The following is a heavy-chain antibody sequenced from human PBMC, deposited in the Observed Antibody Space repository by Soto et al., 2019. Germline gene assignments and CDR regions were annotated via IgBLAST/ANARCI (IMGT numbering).Heavy chain of an antibody. CDR3: ARLEGLATISYYFDF. CDR2: IYYRGNT. Sequence: QLQESGPGLVKPSETLSLTCSVSGDSINSDKYYWGWIRQPPGKGLEWIGSIYYRGNTYYNPSLQTRGTMSLVKSKSQFSLRLNSVTAADSAVYFCARLEGLATISYYFDFWGQGAQVTVSS. V-gene: IGHV4-39*01. J-gene: IGHJ4*02. D-gene: IGHD3-9*01. CDR1: GDSINSDKYY.